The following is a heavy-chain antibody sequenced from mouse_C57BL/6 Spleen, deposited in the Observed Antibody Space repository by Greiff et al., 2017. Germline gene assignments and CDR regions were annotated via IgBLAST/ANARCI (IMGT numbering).Heavy chain of an antibody. CDR3: ARRRVRWYYFDY. CDR2: IYPGDGDT. CDR1: GYAFSSSW. J-gene: IGHJ2*01. Sequence: QVQLKQSGPELVKPGASVKISCKASGYAFSSSWMNWVKQRPGKGLEWIGRIYPGDGDTNYNGKFKGKATLTADKSSSTAYMQLSSLTSEDSAVYFCARRRVRWYYFDYWGQGTTLTVSS. D-gene: IGHD1-1*01. V-gene: IGHV1-82*01.